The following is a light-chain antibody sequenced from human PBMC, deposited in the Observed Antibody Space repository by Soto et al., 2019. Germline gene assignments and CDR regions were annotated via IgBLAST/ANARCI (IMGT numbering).Light chain of an antibody. CDR1: QSVSSY. V-gene: IGKV3-11*01. Sequence: EIVLTQSPATLSLSPGERATLSCRASQSVSSYLAWYQQKPGQAPRLLIYDASNRATGIPARFSGSGSGTEFTLTISSLQSEDFAVYYCQQYGSSPWTFGQGTKVDIK. CDR3: QQYGSSPWT. J-gene: IGKJ1*01. CDR2: DAS.